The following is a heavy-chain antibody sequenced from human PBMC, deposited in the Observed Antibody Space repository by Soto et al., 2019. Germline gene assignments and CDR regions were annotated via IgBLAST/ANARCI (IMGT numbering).Heavy chain of an antibody. V-gene: IGHV4-59*01. J-gene: IGHJ4*02. CDR1: GGSISSYY. CDR2: IYYSGST. CDR3: ARRYGRNFDY. Sequence: QVQLQASGPGLVKPSETLSLTCTVSGGSISSYYWSWIRQPPGKGLEWIGYIYYSGSTNYNPSLKSRVTISVDTSKNQFSLKLSSVTAADTAVYYCARRYGRNFDYWGQGTLVTVSS. D-gene: IGHD1-20*01.